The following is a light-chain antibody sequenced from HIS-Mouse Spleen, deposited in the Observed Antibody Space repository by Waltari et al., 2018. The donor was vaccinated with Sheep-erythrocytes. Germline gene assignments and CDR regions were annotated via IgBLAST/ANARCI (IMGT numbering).Light chain of an antibody. CDR2: DVS. CDR3: CSYAGSYNHV. CDR1: SRDVGGYTH. J-gene: IGLJ1*01. Sequence: QSALTQPRSVSGSPGQSVTISCPGTSRDVGGYTHVSWYQQHPGKAPKLMIYDVSKRPSGVPDRFSGSKSGNTASLTISGLQAEDEADYYCCSYAGSYNHVFATGTKVTVL. V-gene: IGLV2-11*01.